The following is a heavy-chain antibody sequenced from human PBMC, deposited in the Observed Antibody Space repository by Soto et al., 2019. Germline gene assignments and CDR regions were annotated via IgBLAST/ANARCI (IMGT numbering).Heavy chain of an antibody. CDR3: ARGYNLFDS. V-gene: IGHV3-53*01. J-gene: IGHJ5*01. CDR2: IYSDGRT. CDR1: GFTVSSNY. Sequence: PGGSLRLSCAASGFTVSSNYMTWVRQAPGKGLEWVSVIYSDGRTYYADSVKGRFTMSRDNSKNTVYLQMNSLRAEDTAVYYCARGYNLFDSSAQGTLVTGSS.